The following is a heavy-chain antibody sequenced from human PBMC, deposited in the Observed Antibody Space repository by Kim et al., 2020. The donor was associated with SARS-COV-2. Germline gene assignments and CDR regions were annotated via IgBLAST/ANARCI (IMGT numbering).Heavy chain of an antibody. CDR3: ARDPTYDFWSGYSRSFDY. V-gene: IGHV3-48*02. D-gene: IGHD3-3*01. Sequence: VQGRFTISRDNAKNSLYLQMNSLRDEDTAVYYCARDPTYDFWSGYSRSFDYWGQGTPVTVSS. J-gene: IGHJ4*02.